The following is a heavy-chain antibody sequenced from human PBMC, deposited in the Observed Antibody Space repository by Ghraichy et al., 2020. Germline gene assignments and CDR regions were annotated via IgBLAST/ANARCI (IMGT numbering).Heavy chain of an antibody. CDR2: ISGSGGST. J-gene: IGHJ4*02. Sequence: GGSLRLSCAASGFTFSSYAMSWVRQAPGKGLEWVSAISGSGGSTYYADSVKGRFTISRDNSKNTLYLQMNSLRAEDTAVYYCAKDSPYSSSSAIGPLTSSPPAFDYWGQGTLVTVSS. CDR3: AKDSPYSSSSAIGPLTSSPPAFDY. D-gene: IGHD6-6*01. CDR1: GFTFSSYA. V-gene: IGHV3-23*01.